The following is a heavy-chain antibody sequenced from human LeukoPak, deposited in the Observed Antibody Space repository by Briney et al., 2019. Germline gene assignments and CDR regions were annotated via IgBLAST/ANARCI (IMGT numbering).Heavy chain of an antibody. CDR2: TYYRSKWYN. V-gene: IGHV6-1*01. D-gene: IGHD6-19*01. J-gene: IGHJ6*02. CDR1: GDSVSSNSAA. Sequence: SQTLSLTCAISGDSVSSNSAAWNWIRQSPSRGLEWLGRTYYRSKWYNDYAVSVKSRITINPDTSKNQFSLQLNSVTPEATAVYYCARVRVAGRYYYYGMDVWGQGTTVTVSS. CDR3: ARVRVAGRYYYYGMDV.